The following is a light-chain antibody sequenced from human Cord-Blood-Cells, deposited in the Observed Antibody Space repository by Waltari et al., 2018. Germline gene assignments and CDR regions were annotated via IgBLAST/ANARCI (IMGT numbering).Light chain of an antibody. V-gene: IGLV2-14*01. CDR2: EVS. CDR1: SSDVGGYNY. J-gene: IGLJ2*01. CDR3: SSYTSSSTLYVV. Sequence: QSALTQPASVSGSPGQSITISCTGTSSDVGGYNYVSWYQQHPGKAPKLMIYEVSNRPSGGSNRFSGSKSGNTASLTISGLQAEDEADYYCSSYTSSSTLYVVFGGGTKLTVL.